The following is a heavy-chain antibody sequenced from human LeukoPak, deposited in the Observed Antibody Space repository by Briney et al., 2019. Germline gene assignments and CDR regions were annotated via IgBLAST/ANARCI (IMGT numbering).Heavy chain of an antibody. J-gene: IGHJ3*02. D-gene: IGHD5-18*01. V-gene: IGHV3-23*01. CDR2: ISGSGGST. Sequence: PGGSLRLSCAASGFTFSSYGMSWVRQAPGKGLEWVSAISGSGGSTYYADSVKGRFTISRDNSKNTLYLQMNSLRAEDTAVYYCAKGFGGPGYSYGADAFDIWGQGTMVTVSS. CDR1: GFTFSSYG. CDR3: AKGFGGPGYSYGADAFDI.